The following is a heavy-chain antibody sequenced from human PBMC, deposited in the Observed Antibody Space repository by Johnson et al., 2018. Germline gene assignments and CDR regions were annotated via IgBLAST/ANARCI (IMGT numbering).Heavy chain of an antibody. Sequence: QVQLVQSGGGVVQPGRSLRLSCAASGFTFSSYGMHWVRQAPGKGLEWVAVISYDGSNKYYAASVKGRFTISRDNSKNTLYLQMNSLRAEDTAVYYCAKAQLELLFHYYYYMDVWGKGTTVTVSS. D-gene: IGHD1-7*01. J-gene: IGHJ6*03. V-gene: IGHV3-30*18. CDR3: AKAQLELLFHYYYYMDV. CDR1: GFTFSSYG. CDR2: ISYDGSNK.